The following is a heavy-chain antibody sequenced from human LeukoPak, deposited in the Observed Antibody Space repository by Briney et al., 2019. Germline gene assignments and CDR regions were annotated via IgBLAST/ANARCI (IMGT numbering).Heavy chain of an antibody. D-gene: IGHD3-22*01. CDR3: AKSGYYDSSGYPDY. CDR2: LSSDNYTI. V-gene: IGHV3-48*01. Sequence: GGSLRLSCAASGITFSSYSMNWVRQAPGKGLEWISYLSSDNYTIYYADSVKGRFTISRDNSKNTLYLQMNSLRAEDTAVYYCAKSGYYDSSGYPDYWGQGTLVTVSS. J-gene: IGHJ4*02. CDR1: GITFSSYS.